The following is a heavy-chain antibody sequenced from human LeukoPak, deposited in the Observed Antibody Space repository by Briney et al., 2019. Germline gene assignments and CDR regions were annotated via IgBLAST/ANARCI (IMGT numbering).Heavy chain of an antibody. J-gene: IGHJ6*03. D-gene: IGHD3-10*01. CDR2: IHYSGST. Sequence: SETLSLTCTVSDDSITMYYWSWIRQPPGKGLEWIGYIHYSGSTNYNPSLKSRVTISVDTSKNQFSLKPSSVTAADTAVYYCARTTEGGYSYGYFYYYMDVWGKGTTVTISS. CDR3: ARTTEGGYSYGYFYYYMDV. V-gene: IGHV4-59*01. CDR1: DDSITMYY.